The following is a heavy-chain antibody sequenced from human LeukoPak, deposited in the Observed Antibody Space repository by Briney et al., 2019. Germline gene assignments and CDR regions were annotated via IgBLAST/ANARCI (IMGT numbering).Heavy chain of an antibody. CDR3: ARGGTVTKVPL. V-gene: IGHV4-59*08. J-gene: IGHJ4*02. CDR2: IYYSGST. CDR1: GGSISSYY. Sequence: SETLSLTCTVSGGSISSYYWSWIRQPPGKGLEWIGYIYYSGSTNYNPSLKSRVTISVDTSKNQFSLKLTSVTAADTAVYYCARGGTVTKVPLWGQGTLVTVSS. D-gene: IGHD4/OR15-4a*01.